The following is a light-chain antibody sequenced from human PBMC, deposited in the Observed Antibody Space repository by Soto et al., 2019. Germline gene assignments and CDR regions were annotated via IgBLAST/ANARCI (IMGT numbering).Light chain of an antibody. J-gene: IGKJ5*01. V-gene: IGKV3-20*01. CDR3: QQYGSSTIT. CDR1: QSVGSSY. Sequence: EIVLTQPPGTLSLSPGERATLSCRASQSVGSSYLAWYQQKPGQAPSLLIYASSSRATGIPDRFSGSGSGTDFTLTISRLEPEDFAVYYCQQYGSSTITFGQGTRLEIK. CDR2: ASS.